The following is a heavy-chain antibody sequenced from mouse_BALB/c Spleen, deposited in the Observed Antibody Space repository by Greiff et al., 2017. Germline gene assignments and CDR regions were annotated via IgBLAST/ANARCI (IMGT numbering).Heavy chain of an antibody. Sequence: EVKVVESGGGLVQPGGSLKLSCAASGFTFSSYTMSWVRQTPEKRLEWVAYISNGGGSTYYPDTVKGRFTISRDNAKNTLYLQMSSLKSEDTAMYYCARLQNYYAMDYWGQGTSVTVSS. J-gene: IGHJ4*01. V-gene: IGHV5-12-2*01. CDR3: ARLQNYYAMDY. CDR2: ISNGGGST. D-gene: IGHD1-1*01. CDR1: GFTFSSYT.